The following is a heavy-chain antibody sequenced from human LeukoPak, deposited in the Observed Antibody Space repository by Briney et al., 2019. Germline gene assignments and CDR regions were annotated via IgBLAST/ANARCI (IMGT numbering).Heavy chain of an antibody. V-gene: IGHV3-48*03. Sequence: GGSLRLSCIASGFTFSRYEMNWVRQAPGKGLEWIAYITTTGDRIQYADSVKGRFTISRDNTKNSLYLQLNSLRADDTAIYYCVRDTKDYWGQGTLVTVSS. CDR3: VRDTKDY. CDR2: ITTTGDRI. J-gene: IGHJ4*02. CDR1: GFTFSRYE. D-gene: IGHD2-8*01.